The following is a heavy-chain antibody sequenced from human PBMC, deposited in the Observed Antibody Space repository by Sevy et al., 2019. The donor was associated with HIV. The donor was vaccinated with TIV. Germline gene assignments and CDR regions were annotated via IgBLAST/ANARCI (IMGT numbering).Heavy chain of an antibody. CDR2: IDPSDSYT. CDR3: ASGSYSLYYYYMDV. V-gene: IGHV5-10-1*01. J-gene: IGHJ6*03. CDR1: GYSFTSYW. Sequence: GESLKISCKGSGYSFTSYWISWVRQMPGKGLEWMGRIDPSDSYTNYSPPFQGHVTISADKSISTAYLQWSSLKASDTAMYYCASGSYSLYYYYMDVWGKGTTVTVSS. D-gene: IGHD1-26*01.